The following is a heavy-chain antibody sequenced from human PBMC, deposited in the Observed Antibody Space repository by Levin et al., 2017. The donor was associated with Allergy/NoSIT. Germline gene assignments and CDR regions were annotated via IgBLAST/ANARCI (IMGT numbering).Heavy chain of an antibody. CDR3: ARDGNSSSWYPWEYNYYYYYGMDG. V-gene: IGHV1-69*06. Sequence: GASVKVSCKASGGTFSSYAISWVRQAPGQGLEWMGGIIPIFGTANYAQKFQGRVTITADKSTSTAYMELSSLRSEDTAVYYCARDGNSSSWYPWEYNYYYYYGMDGWGQGTTVTVSS. CDR1: GGTFSSYA. J-gene: IGHJ6*02. D-gene: IGHD6-13*01. CDR2: IIPIFGTA.